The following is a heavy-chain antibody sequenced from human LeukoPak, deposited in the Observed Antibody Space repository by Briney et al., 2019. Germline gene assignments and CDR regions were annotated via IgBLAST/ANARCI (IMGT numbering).Heavy chain of an antibody. CDR3: AMNPPGGGPYDY. CDR2: IYYSGST. D-gene: IGHD2-15*01. CDR1: GGSISSNNYY. J-gene: IGHJ4*02. V-gene: IGHV4-39*07. Sequence: SGTLSLTCTVSGGSISSNNYYWGWIRQPPGKGLEWIGNIYYSGSTFYNPSLKSRVTISVDTSKNQFSLKLSSVTAADTAVYYCAMNPPGGGPYDYWGQGTLVTVSS.